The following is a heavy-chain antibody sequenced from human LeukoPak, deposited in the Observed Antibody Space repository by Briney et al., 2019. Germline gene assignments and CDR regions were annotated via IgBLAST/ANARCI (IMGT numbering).Heavy chain of an antibody. J-gene: IGHJ4*02. V-gene: IGHV4-59*01. CDR1: GGSISSYY. CDR3: ARVGGYSSGPEPSFDY. Sequence: SETLSLTCAVSGGSISSYYWSWIRQPPGKGLEWIGYIYYSGSTNYNPSLKSRVTISVDTSKNQFSLKLSSVTAADTAVYYCARVGGYSSGPEPSFDYWGQGTLVTVSS. CDR2: IYYSGST. D-gene: IGHD6-19*01.